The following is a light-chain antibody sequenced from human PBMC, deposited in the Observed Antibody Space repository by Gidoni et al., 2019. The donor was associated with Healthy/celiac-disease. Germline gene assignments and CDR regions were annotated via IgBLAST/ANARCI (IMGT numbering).Light chain of an antibody. J-gene: IGKJ3*01. CDR1: QRVSSN. CDR2: GAS. CDR3: QQYNNWPLT. Sequence: ILMTQSPATLSASPGERATLSCRACQRVSSNLAWYQQKPGQAPRLLIYGASTRATGIPARFSGSGSGTEFTLTISSLQSEDFAVYYCQQYNNWPLTCGRETKVDIK. V-gene: IGKV3-15*01.